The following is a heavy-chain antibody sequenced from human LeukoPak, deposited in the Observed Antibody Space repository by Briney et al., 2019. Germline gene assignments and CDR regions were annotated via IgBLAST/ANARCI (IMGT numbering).Heavy chain of an antibody. V-gene: IGHV3-53*01. D-gene: IGHD3-16*01. Sequence: GGSLRLPCAASGFTVSSNYMSWVRQAPGKGLEWVSVIYSGGSTYYADSVKGRFTISRDNSKNTLYLQMDSLRAEDTAVYYCAREGREGGFDYWGQGTLVTASS. CDR2: IYSGGST. CDR1: GFTVSSNY. J-gene: IGHJ4*02. CDR3: AREGREGGFDY.